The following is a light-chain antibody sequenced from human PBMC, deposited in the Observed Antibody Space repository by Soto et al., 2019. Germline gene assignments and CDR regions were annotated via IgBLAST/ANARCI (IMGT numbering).Light chain of an antibody. CDR1: QSISSY. Sequence: DIQMTQSPSSLSASVGDRATITCRASQSISSYLDWYQQKPGKAPKLLIYAASSLQSGVPSRFSGSGSGTDFTLTISSLQPEDFATYYCQQRYSTPWTFGQGTKVEIK. J-gene: IGKJ1*01. CDR3: QQRYSTPWT. CDR2: AAS. V-gene: IGKV1-39*01.